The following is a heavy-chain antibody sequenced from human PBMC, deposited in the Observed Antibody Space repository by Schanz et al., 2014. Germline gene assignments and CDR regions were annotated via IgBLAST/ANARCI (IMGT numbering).Heavy chain of an antibody. D-gene: IGHD5-12*01. CDR1: TSIFNHAC. CDR3: ARKVVATIGGYYDN. V-gene: IGHV3-23*01. Sequence: DVQLLESGGGLVQPGGSLRLSCAASTSIFNHACMSWVRQAPGKGLEWISYITYNGGTIYYADSVRGRFTISRDNAENTLFLQMNSLRAEDTAVYYCARKVVATIGGYYDNWGQGTLVIVSS. J-gene: IGHJ4*02. CDR2: ITYNGGTI.